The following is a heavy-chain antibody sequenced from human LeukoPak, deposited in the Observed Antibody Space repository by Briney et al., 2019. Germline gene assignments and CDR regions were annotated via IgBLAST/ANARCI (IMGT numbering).Heavy chain of an antibody. J-gene: IGHJ3*02. D-gene: IGHD1-26*01. CDR3: ARVNELLHDAFDI. Sequence: GASVNVSCKASGYTFTRYGISWVRQAPGQGLEWMGWINAYNGNTNYAQKLQGRVTMTTDTSTSTAYMELRSLRSDDTAVYYCARVNELLHDAFDIWGQGTMVTVSS. CDR2: INAYNGNT. V-gene: IGHV1-18*01. CDR1: GYTFTRYG.